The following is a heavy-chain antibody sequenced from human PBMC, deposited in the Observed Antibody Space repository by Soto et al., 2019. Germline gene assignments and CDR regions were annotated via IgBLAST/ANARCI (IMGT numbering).Heavy chain of an antibody. D-gene: IGHD1-26*01. Sequence: SQTLSLTCAISGDSVSSNNAAWNWIRQSPSRGLEWLGRTFYRSKWYNDYAVSVKGRITINPDTSKNQFSLQLNSVTPEDTAVYYCAKEGGNHYYYYALDVWAQGTTVPVS. CDR2: TFYRSKWYN. V-gene: IGHV6-1*01. CDR3: AKEGGNHYYYYALDV. J-gene: IGHJ6*02. CDR1: GDSVSSNNAA.